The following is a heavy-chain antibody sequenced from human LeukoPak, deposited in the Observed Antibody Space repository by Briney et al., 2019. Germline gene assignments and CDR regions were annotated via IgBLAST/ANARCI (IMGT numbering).Heavy chain of an antibody. CDR2: ISSSSSYI. D-gene: IGHD3-3*01. J-gene: IGHJ6*02. Sequence: PGGSLRLSCAASGFTFGSYSMNWVRQAPGKGLEWVSSISSSSSYIYYADSVKGRFTISRDNAKNSLYPQTNSLRAEDTAVYYCARDRLIRFLEWLPLRYGMDVWGQGTTVTVSS. CDR3: ARDRLIRFLEWLPLRYGMDV. CDR1: GFTFGSYS. V-gene: IGHV3-21*01.